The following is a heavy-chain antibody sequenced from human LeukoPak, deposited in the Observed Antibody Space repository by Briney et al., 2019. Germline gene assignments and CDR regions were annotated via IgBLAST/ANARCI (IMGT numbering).Heavy chain of an antibody. Sequence: HPGGSLRLSCAASGFAFNTYGMHWVRQAPDKGLEWVAVIWYDGSDKYYADSVKGRFTISRDNSKNTLYLQMNSLRAEDTAVYYCARDERACYFVYWGQGTLVTVSS. CDR1: GFAFNTYG. J-gene: IGHJ4*02. CDR3: ARDERACYFVY. V-gene: IGHV3-33*01. CDR2: IWYDGSDK.